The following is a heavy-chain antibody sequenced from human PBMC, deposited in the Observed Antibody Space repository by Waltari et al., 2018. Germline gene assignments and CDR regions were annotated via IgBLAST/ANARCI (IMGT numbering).Heavy chain of an antibody. CDR3: AKDIAWSEYSSSSFDY. Sequence: EVQLVESGGGLVQPGRSLRLSCAASGFTFDDSAMHWFRHAPGKGLEWVSGISWNSGSIGYADSVKGRFTISRDNAKNSLYLQMNSLRAEDTALYYCAKDIAWSEYSSSSFDYWGQGTLVTVSS. V-gene: IGHV3-9*01. CDR1: GFTFDDSA. CDR2: ISWNSGSI. D-gene: IGHD6-6*01. J-gene: IGHJ4*02.